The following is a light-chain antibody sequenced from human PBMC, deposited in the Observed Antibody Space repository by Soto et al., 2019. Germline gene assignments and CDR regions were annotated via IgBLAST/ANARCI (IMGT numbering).Light chain of an antibody. J-gene: IGLJ1*01. CDR3: FSYAGSITPDV. CDR1: SSDVGSYNL. CDR2: EGS. Sequence: SVLTQPPSVSGAPGQRVILSCTGTSSDVGSYNLVSWYKQHPGTAPKLTIYEGSKRPSGVSNRFSGSKSGNTASLTISGLQDEDEADYYCFSYAGSITPDVSGTGTKGT. V-gene: IGLV2-23*01.